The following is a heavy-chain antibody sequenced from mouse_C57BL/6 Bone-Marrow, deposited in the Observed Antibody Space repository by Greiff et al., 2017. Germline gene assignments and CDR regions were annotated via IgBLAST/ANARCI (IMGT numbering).Heavy chain of an antibody. CDR3: ASDNCYWYFDV. D-gene: IGHD1-3*01. V-gene: IGHV5-17*01. CDR2: ISSGSSTI. CDR1: GFTFSDYG. Sequence: EVKLVESGGGLVKPGGSLKLSCAASGFTFSDYGMHWVRQAPEKGLEWVAYISSGSSTIYYADTVKGRFTISRDNAKNTLFLQMTSLRSEDTAMYYCASDNCYWYFDVWGTGTTVTVSS. J-gene: IGHJ1*03.